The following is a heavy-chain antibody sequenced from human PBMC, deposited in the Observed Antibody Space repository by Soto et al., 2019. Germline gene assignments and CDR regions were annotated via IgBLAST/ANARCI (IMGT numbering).Heavy chain of an antibody. J-gene: IGHJ4*02. D-gene: IGHD6-19*01. CDR2: VSHIGST. V-gene: IGHV4-39*01. CDR3: SRIAVSGPRTGFDY. Sequence: SETLALTCSVSGGSISNSSYLWGWVRQPPGKGLQWIGSVSHIGSTNYNPSLKSRLTISVGTSKTQSSLRLDSVTAADTAVYYCSRIAVSGPRTGFDYWGQGILVTVSS. CDR1: GGSISNSSYL.